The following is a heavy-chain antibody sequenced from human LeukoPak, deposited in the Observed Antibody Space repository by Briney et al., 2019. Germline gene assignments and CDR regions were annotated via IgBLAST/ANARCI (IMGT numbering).Heavy chain of an antibody. J-gene: IGHJ4*02. Sequence: SETLSLTCTVSGGSISSSSYFWGWIRQPPGKGREWIGRLYYSGSTFYNPSLKGRVTICVDTSKNLFALKLSSGTAADTAVYYCPRLVAAPGTYYFDYWGQGTLVTVSS. CDR3: PRLVAAPGTYYFDY. V-gene: IGHV4-39*01. D-gene: IGHD6-13*01. CDR2: LYYSGST. CDR1: GGSISSSSYF.